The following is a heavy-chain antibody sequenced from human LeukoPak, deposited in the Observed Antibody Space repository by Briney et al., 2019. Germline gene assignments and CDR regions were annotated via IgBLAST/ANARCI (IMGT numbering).Heavy chain of an antibody. J-gene: IGHJ4*02. CDR1: GFTFSSYT. Sequence: AGGSLRLSCAASGFTFSSYTMNWVRQAPGKGLEWVSSISSTNKFKYYADSVKGRFTISRDNAKNSLDLQMNSLRAEDTAVYYCARAGDKGTTNYMQAPFDYWGQGTLVTASS. D-gene: IGHD1-14*01. CDR3: ARAGDKGTTNYMQAPFDY. V-gene: IGHV3-21*01. CDR2: ISSTNKFK.